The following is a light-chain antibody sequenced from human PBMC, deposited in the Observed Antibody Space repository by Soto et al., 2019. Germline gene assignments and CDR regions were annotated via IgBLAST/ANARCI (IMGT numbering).Light chain of an antibody. CDR1: QYISSH. CDR3: QQVNGYPHT. J-gene: IGKJ2*01. CDR2: AAS. Sequence: DVQLTQSPTFLSASVGDRVTITCRASQYISSHLAWYQQIPGKGPKLLIYAASTLQSGVPSRFSGSGSGTDFTLAISSLQPEDFATYYFQQVNGYPHTFCQGTKLEIK. V-gene: IGKV1-9*01.